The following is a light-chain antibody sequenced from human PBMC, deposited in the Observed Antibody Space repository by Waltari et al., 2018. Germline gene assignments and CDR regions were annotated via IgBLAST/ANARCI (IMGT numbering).Light chain of an antibody. Sequence: QSALTQPRSVSGSPGQSATIPCTGTSRYFGCYHHVSCYQQHPGKAPKLMIYDVSKRPSGVPDRFSGSKSGNTASLTISGLQAEDEADYYCCSYAGSYTYWVFGGGTKLTVL. CDR1: SRYFGCYHH. CDR3: CSYAGSYTYWV. V-gene: IGLV2-11*01. CDR2: DVS. J-gene: IGLJ3*02.